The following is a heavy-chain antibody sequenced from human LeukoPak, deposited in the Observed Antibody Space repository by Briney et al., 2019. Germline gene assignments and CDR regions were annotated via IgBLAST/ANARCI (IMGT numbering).Heavy chain of an antibody. J-gene: IGHJ4*02. Sequence: PGGSLXLSCAASGFTFSSNYMSWVRQAPGKGLEWVSVIYSGGSTYYADSVKGRFTISRDNSKNTLYLQMNSLRAEDTAVYYCAKDAAAYYYGSGSQDYWGQGTLVTVSS. CDR3: AKDAAAYYYGSGSQDY. V-gene: IGHV3-53*01. CDR1: GFTFSSNY. CDR2: IYSGGST. D-gene: IGHD3-10*01.